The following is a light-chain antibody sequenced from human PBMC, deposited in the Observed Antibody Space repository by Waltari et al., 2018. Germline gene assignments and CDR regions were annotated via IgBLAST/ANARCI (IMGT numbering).Light chain of an antibody. CDR1: SRAVGGYTF. V-gene: IGLV2-23*02. J-gene: IGLJ2*01. CDR3: CSYAGSSTFL. Sequence: QSALTQPAPVSGSPGQSIPIPCTGTSRAVGGYTFVSWYQQTPGKAPKIMIYEVTKRPSGVSNRFSGSKSGNTASLTISGLQADDEADYYCCSYAGSSTFLFGGGTKLTVL. CDR2: EVT.